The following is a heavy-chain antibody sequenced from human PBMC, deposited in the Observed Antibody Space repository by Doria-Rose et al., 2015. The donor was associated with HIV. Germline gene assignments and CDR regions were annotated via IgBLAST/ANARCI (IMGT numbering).Heavy chain of an antibody. V-gene: IGHV1-69*01. D-gene: IGHD2-15*01. Sequence: QVQLVESGAEVMKPGSSVKDSCKASGGIFSNYDISWVRQAPGQGLEWMGGVIPFYAKPNYAQKFQGRVTIIADESATTGYMELNSLRYEDTAVYYCARERTIVDTLDYYYYGMDVWGQGTTVTVSS. CDR2: VIPFYAKP. CDR3: ARERTIVDTLDYYYYGMDV. CDR1: GGIFSNYD. J-gene: IGHJ6*02.